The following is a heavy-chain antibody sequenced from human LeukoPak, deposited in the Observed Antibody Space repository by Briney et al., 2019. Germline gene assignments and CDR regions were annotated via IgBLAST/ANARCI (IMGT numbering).Heavy chain of an antibody. J-gene: IGHJ5*02. CDR3: ARGSCDEDTSSDYETQNWFDP. D-gene: IGHD3-16*01. V-gene: IGHV3-74*03. CDR2: INTDGSGR. Sequence: GGSLRLACSTSGFTFTRYWIHWVRQAPGKGLVWVSRINTDGSGRTYADSVKGRFTISRDDAKNTVFLQMNSLRVEDTAVYYCARGSCDEDTSSDYETQNWFDPWGQGTLVSVSS. CDR1: GFTFTRYW.